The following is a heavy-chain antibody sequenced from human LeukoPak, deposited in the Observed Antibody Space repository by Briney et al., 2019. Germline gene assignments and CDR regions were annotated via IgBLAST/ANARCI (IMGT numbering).Heavy chain of an antibody. CDR1: GFTFSIYA. CDR3: AKATGYLL. J-gene: IGHJ4*02. V-gene: IGHV3-23*01. Sequence: PGGSLRLSCAASGFTFSIYAMSWVRQAPGKGLEWVSTISNSDYSTYYADSVKGRFTISRANSENTLYLQMNNLRAEDTAVYYCAKATGYLLWGQGTRVTVSS. CDR2: ISNSDYST. D-gene: IGHD1-14*01.